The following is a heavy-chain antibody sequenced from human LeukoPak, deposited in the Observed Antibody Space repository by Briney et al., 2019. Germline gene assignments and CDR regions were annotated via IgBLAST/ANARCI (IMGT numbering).Heavy chain of an antibody. J-gene: IGHJ2*01. Sequence: GGSLRLSCAASGFTFSSYAMSWVRQAPGKGLEWVSAISGSGGSTYYADSVKGRFTISRDNSKNTVYLQMNSLRAEDTAVYYCAKPRRGVVTAIQNWYFDLWGRGTLVTVSS. V-gene: IGHV3-23*01. CDR3: AKPRRGVVTAIQNWYFDL. CDR2: ISGSGGST. CDR1: GFTFSSYA. D-gene: IGHD2-21*02.